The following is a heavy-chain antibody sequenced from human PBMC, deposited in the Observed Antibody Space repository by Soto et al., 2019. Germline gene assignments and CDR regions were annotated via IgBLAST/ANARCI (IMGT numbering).Heavy chain of an antibody. V-gene: IGHV4-59*01. Sequence: SETLSLTCTVPGGSISSYYWSWIRQPPGKGLEWIGYIYYSGSTNYNPSLKSRVTISVDTSKNQFSLKLSSVTAADTAVYYCARDYGYSSGWSTEYYFDYWGQGTLVTVSS. CDR1: GGSISSYY. CDR3: ARDYGYSSGWSTEYYFDY. CDR2: IYYSGST. D-gene: IGHD6-19*01. J-gene: IGHJ4*02.